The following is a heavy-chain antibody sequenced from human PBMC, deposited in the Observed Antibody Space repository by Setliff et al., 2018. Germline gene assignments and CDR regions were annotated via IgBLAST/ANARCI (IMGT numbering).Heavy chain of an antibody. CDR2: IYTSGST. CDR1: GGSISSYY. V-gene: IGHV4-4*08. Sequence: ETLSLTCTVSGGSISSYYWSWIRQPPWKGLEWIGYIYTSGSTNYNPSLKSRVTISLDTSKNQFSLKLSSVTAADTAVYYCARDGPHCVTSSCPGAWFDPWGQGILVTVSS. D-gene: IGHD2-2*01. J-gene: IGHJ5*02. CDR3: ARDGPHCVTSSCPGAWFDP.